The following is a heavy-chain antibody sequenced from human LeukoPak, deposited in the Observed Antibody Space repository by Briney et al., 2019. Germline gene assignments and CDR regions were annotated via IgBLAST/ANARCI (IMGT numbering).Heavy chain of an antibody. CDR3: ATSGGFVLPNAITGNWYMDV. Sequence: GRSLRLSCGASGFTFSDYSMNWLPQAPGKGLAWVASLTSAGGYKYYAVSVKGPFTISRDNAQNSLFLQMNSLRAEDTAVYFCATSGGFVLPNAITGNWYMDVWGRGSSVTVSS. CDR2: LTSAGGYK. D-gene: IGHD2-2*01. V-gene: IGHV3-21*01. CDR1: GFTFSDYS. J-gene: IGHJ6*03.